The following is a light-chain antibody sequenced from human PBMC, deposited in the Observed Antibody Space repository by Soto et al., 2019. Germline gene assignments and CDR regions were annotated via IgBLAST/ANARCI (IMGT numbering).Light chain of an antibody. CDR2: EVS. CDR3: SSYAGSNNFGV. J-gene: IGLJ1*01. CDR1: SRDGGGYNY. V-gene: IGLV2-8*01. Sequence: QSALTQPPSASGSPGQSVTISCTGTSRDGGGYNYVSWYQQHPGKAPKLMIYEVSKRPSGVPDRFSGSKSGNTASLTVSGLQAEDEADYYCSSYAGSNNFGVFGTGTKLTVL.